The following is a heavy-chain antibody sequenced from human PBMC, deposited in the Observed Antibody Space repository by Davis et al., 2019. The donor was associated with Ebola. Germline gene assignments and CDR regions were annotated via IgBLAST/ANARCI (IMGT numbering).Heavy chain of an antibody. CDR2: INHSGST. V-gene: IGHV4-34*01. Sequence: MPSETLSLTCAVSGGSFSGYYWSWIRQPPGKGPEWIGEINHSGSTYCNPSLKSRVTISVDRSKNQFSLKLSSVTAADTAVYYCAGIAVAGLYYYGMDAWGQGTTVTVSS. CDR3: AGIAVAGLYYYGMDA. CDR1: GGSFSGYY. J-gene: IGHJ6*02. D-gene: IGHD6-19*01.